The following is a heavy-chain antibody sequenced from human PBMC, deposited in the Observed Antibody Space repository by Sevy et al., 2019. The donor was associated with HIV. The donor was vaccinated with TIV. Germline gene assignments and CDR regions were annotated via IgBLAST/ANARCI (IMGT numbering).Heavy chain of an antibody. CDR2: IHPKSGAT. J-gene: IGHJ6*02. V-gene: IGHV1-2*06. Sequence: ASVKVSCKASGYTFTAYYIHWLRQAPGQGLEWMGRIHPKSGATTYAQKFQGRVTMTRDTSISTSFMELTSLRSDDTAVYYCAREDSDDTSAYYYFYYGMDVWGQGTTVIVSS. D-gene: IGHD3-22*01. CDR1: GYTFTAYY. CDR3: AREDSDDTSAYYYFYYGMDV.